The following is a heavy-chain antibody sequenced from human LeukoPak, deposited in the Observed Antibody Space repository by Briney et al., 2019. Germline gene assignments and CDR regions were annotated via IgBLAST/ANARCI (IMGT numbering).Heavy chain of an antibody. D-gene: IGHD3-22*01. CDR3: VRDRPTGIYGDSSGYYWGLLDY. Sequence: GGSLRLSCSASGFTFSNYAMHWVRQTPGKGLEYVSAISSNGGTTYYADSVTGRFTISRDTSKNTLYLQMSSLRVEDTAVYYCVRDRPTGIYGDSSGYYWGLLDYWGQGTLVTVSP. J-gene: IGHJ4*02. CDR2: ISSNGGTT. CDR1: GFTFSNYA. V-gene: IGHV3-64D*09.